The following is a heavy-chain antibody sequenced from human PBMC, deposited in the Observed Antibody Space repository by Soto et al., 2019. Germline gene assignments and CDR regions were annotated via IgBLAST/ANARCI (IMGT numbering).Heavy chain of an antibody. Sequence: EVQLVESGGGLVQPGGSLRLSCAASGFTFSSYWMHWVRQAPGKGLVWVSRINSDGSTTTYADSVKGPFTISRDNAKNTRYLQMSSLRDEDTAVYSCAREVGYCSCGGCYDWFDPWGQGTLVTVSS. CDR3: AREVGYCSCGGCYDWFDP. CDR2: INSDGSTT. D-gene: IGHD2-15*01. CDR1: GFTFSSYW. V-gene: IGHV3-74*01. J-gene: IGHJ5*02.